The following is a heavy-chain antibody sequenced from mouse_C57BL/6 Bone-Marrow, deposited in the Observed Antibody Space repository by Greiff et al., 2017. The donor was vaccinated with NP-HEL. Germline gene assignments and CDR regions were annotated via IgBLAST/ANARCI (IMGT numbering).Heavy chain of an antibody. CDR1: GYTFTSYW. J-gene: IGHJ2*01. CDR3: ARRREYSNYFDY. V-gene: IGHV1-61*01. CDR2: IYPSDGET. D-gene: IGHD2-5*01. Sequence: QVQLQQPGAELVRPGSSVKLSCKASGYTFTSYWMDWVKQRPGQGLEWIGNIYPSDGETHYNQKFKDKATLTVDKSSSTAYMQLSSLTSEDSAVYYCARRREYSNYFDYWGQGTTLTVSS.